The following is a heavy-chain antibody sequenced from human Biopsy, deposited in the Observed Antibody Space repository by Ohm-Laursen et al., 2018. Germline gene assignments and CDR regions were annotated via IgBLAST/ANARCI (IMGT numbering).Heavy chain of an antibody. Sequence: SDTLSLTCIVSGVSISSYFWSWIRQPLGKGLEWIGYVSYSVMTNYNPSLQSRVSISVDTSRNQVSLTLSSVTAADTAVYYCARDSGILNYGNFKYYHYYGMDVWGQGTKVTVSS. CDR3: ARDSGILNYGNFKYYHYYGMDV. V-gene: IGHV4-59*01. J-gene: IGHJ6*02. D-gene: IGHD4-11*01. CDR1: GVSISSYF. CDR2: VSYSVMT.